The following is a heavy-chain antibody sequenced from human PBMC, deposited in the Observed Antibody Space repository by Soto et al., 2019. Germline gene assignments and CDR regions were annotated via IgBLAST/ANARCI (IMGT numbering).Heavy chain of an antibody. V-gene: IGHV3-11*03. CDR1: GFNFSEYY. J-gene: IGHJ4*02. CDR3: ARTPPGNYDSRGYYGVFDQ. CDR2: IRSSSDFT. D-gene: IGHD3-22*01. Sequence: GGSLRLSCTASGFNFSEYYMSWIRQAPGKGLEWVSNIRSSSDFTNFGDSVRGRFTISRDNAKNSLYLQMNSLRVEDTAVYYCARTPPGNYDSRGYYGVFDQWGQGTLVTVSS.